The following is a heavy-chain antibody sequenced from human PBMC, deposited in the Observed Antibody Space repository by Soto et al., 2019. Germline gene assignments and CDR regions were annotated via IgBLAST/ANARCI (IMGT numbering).Heavy chain of an antibody. D-gene: IGHD2-21*01. CDR3: VRKHNRAGSFDS. Sequence: ASVKVSCKASGYTFTSYYMHWVRQAPGQGLEWMGIINPSGGSTSYAQKFQGRVTMTRDTSTSTVYMELSSLRSEDTAVYYCVRKHNRAGSFDSWGPGILVTVSS. CDR1: GYTFTSYY. CDR2: INPSGGST. V-gene: IGHV1-46*01. J-gene: IGHJ4*02.